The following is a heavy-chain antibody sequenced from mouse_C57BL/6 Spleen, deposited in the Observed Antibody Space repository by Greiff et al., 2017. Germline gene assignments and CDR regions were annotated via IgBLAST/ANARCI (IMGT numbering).Heavy chain of an antibody. CDR3: ARGGERITTVVAKGYAMDY. CDR2: INPYNGGT. V-gene: IGHV1-19*01. J-gene: IGHJ4*01. D-gene: IGHD1-1*01. CDR1: GYTFTDYY. Sequence: VQLQQSGPVLVKPGASVKMSCKASGYTFTDYYMNWVKQSHGKSLEWIGVINPYNGGTSYNQKFKGKATLTVDKSSSTAYMALNSLTSEDSAVYYCARGGERITTVVAKGYAMDYWGQGTSVTVSS.